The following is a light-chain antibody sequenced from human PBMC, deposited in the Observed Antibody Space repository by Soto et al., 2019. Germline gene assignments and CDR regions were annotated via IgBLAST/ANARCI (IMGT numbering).Light chain of an antibody. CDR3: MEALQTPMYT. J-gene: IGKJ2*01. CDR1: QRLLHSNGFNY. Sequence: DVVMTQSPLSLPVTPGEPASISCNSSQRLLHSNGFNYLDWYLQRPGQSPQLLIYLGSNRASGVPDRFSGSGSGTDFTLKISRVEAEDVGVYYCMEALQTPMYTFGQGTKLEIK. V-gene: IGKV2-28*01. CDR2: LGS.